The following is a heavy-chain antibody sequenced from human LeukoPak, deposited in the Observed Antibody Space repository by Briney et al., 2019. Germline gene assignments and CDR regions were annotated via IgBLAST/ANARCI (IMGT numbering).Heavy chain of an antibody. V-gene: IGHV4-39*07. J-gene: IGHJ5*02. Sequence: SETLSLTCTVSGGSISSNYYWGWIRQPPGKGLKWIGSIYYSGSTYYNPSLKSRVTISVDTSKNQFSLKLSSVTAADTAVYYCARNTDRKGWFDPWGQGTLVTVSS. CDR1: GGSISSNYY. CDR2: IYYSGST. CDR3: ARNTDRKGWFDP. D-gene: IGHD1-14*01.